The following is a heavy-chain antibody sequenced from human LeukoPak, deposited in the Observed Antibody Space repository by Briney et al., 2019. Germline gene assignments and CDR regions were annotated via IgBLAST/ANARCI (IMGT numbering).Heavy chain of an antibody. J-gene: IGHJ4*02. CDR1: GFTFISYW. CDR2: ISYDGSNK. V-gene: IGHV3-30*18. CDR3: AKISAVAATPPVPTDY. Sequence: PGGSLRLSCAASGFTFISYWMHWVRQAPGKGLEWVAVISYDGSNKYYADSVKGRFTISRDNSKNTLYLQMNSLRAEDTAVYYCAKISAVAATPPVPTDYWGQGTLVTVSS. D-gene: IGHD6-19*01.